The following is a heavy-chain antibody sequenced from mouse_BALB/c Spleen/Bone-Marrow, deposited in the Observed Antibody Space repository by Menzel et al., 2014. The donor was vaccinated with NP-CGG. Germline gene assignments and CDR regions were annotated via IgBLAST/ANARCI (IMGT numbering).Heavy chain of an antibody. CDR3: AYYRYDVNY. J-gene: IGHJ2*01. CDR2: IAPGSGST. Sequence: DLVKPGASVKLSCKASGYTFTSYWINWNKQRPGQGLEWIGRIAPGSGSTYYNEMFKGKATLTVDTSSSTAYILLSSLSSEDSAVYFCAYYRYDVNYWGQGTTLTVSS. V-gene: IGHV1S41*01. CDR1: GYTFTSYW. D-gene: IGHD2-14*01.